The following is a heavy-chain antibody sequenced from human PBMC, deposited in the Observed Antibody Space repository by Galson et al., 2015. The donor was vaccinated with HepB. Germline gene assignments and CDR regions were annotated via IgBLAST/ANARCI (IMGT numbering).Heavy chain of an antibody. J-gene: IGHJ1*01. Sequence: SVKVSCKASGYTFTSYGISWVRQAPGQGLEWMGWISAYHGNTNYAQKLRGRVTMTTDTSTSTAYMELRSLRSDDTAVYYCAWESRGIEREYFQHWGQGTLVTVSS. CDR1: GYTFTSYG. CDR2: ISAYHGNT. V-gene: IGHV1-18*04. CDR3: AWESRGIEREYFQH. D-gene: IGHD2-15*01.